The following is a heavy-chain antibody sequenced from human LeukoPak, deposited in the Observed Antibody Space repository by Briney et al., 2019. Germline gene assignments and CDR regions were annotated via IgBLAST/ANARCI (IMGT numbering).Heavy chain of an antibody. J-gene: IGHJ3*02. D-gene: IGHD3-10*01. CDR1: GFTFSSYS. Sequence: GGSLRLSCAASGFTFSSYSMNWVRQAPGKGLEWVSSISSSSSYIYYADSVKGRFTISRDNAKNSLYLQMNSLRVEDTAVYYCARDEKFGAFDIWGQGTMVTVSS. CDR2: ISSSSSYI. CDR3: ARDEKFGAFDI. V-gene: IGHV3-21*01.